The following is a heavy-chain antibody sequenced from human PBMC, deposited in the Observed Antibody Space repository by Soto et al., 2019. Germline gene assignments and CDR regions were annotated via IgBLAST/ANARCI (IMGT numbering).Heavy chain of an antibody. CDR3: ARVQESDALWWANSYFDY. J-gene: IGHJ4*02. CDR2: INPNSGGT. V-gene: IGHV1-2*02. D-gene: IGHD2-21*01. CDR1: RYTFTGYY. Sequence: GASVQVSSKASRYTFTGYYMHWVRQAPGQGLEWMGWINPNSGGTNYAQKFQGRVTMTRDTSISTAYMELSRLRSDDTAVYYCARVQESDALWWANSYFDYWGQGTLVTVSS.